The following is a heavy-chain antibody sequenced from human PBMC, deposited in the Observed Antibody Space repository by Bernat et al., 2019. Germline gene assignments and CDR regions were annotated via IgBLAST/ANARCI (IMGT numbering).Heavy chain of an antibody. J-gene: IGHJ4*02. Sequence: QVQLQESGPGLVKPSQTLSLTCTVSGGSISSGGYYWSWIRQHPGKGLEWIGYIYYSGSTYYNPSLKSRVTISIDTSKNQFSLKLSSVTAADTAVYYCARDSYDSSGYDSFDYWGQGTLVTVSS. CDR2: IYYSGST. CDR1: GGSISSGGYY. D-gene: IGHD3-22*01. V-gene: IGHV4-31*03. CDR3: ARDSYDSSGYDSFDY.